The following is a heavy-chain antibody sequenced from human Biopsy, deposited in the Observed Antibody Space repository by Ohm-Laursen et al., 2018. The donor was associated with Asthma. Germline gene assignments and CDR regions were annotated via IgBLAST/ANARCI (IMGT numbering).Heavy chain of an antibody. CDR3: ARGVDRVTGLLDHFDS. CDR1: GGSINNFY. J-gene: IGHJ4*02. CDR2: VYYSGST. Sequence: SETLSLTWTVSGGSINNFYWSWIRQPPGKGLESIGHVYYSGSTNYNPSLKSRVTISIDASKNQFSLKLTSVTAADTVVYYCARGVDRVTGLLDHFDSWGQGTLVTVSS. V-gene: IGHV4-59*01. D-gene: IGHD2-21*02.